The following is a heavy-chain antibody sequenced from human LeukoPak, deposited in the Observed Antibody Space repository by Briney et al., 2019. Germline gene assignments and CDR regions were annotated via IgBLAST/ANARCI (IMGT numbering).Heavy chain of an antibody. CDR1: GFSLSTSGLG. Sequence: SGPTLVNPTQTLTLTCTFSGFSLSTSGLGVGWIRHPPVKALEWLALIYWNDDKRYSPSLKSRLTITKDTSKNQVVLTMTNMDPVDTATYYCAHRLVGKRAFDIWGQGTMVTVSS. J-gene: IGHJ3*02. D-gene: IGHD2-15*01. V-gene: IGHV2-5*01. CDR2: IYWNDDK. CDR3: AHRLVGKRAFDI.